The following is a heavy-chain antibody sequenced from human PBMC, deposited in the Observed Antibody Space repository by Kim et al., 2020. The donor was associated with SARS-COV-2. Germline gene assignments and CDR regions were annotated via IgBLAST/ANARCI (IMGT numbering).Heavy chain of an antibody. CDR2: ISGSGGST. Sequence: GGSLRLSCAASGFTFSSYAMSWVCQAPGKGLEWVSAISGSGGSTYYADSVKGRFTISRDNSKNTLYLQMNSLRAEDTAVYYCAKDPYYYDSSGYYPFDYWGQGTLVTVSS. CDR3: AKDPYYYDSSGYYPFDY. J-gene: IGHJ4*02. D-gene: IGHD3-22*01. CDR1: GFTFSSYA. V-gene: IGHV3-23*01.